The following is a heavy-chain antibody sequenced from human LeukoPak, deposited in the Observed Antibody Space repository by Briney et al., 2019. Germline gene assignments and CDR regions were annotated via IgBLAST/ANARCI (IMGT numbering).Heavy chain of an antibody. V-gene: IGHV3-66*01. J-gene: IGHJ4*02. D-gene: IGHD6-19*01. CDR3: ARGSGWYGNY. Sequence: PGGSLRLSCAASGPTVSSNYMSWVRQAPGKGLEWVSIIYSGGSTYYADSVKGRFTISRDNSKNTLYLQMNSLRDEDTAVYYCARGSGWYGNYWGQGTLVTVSS. CDR1: GPTVSSNY. CDR2: IYSGGST.